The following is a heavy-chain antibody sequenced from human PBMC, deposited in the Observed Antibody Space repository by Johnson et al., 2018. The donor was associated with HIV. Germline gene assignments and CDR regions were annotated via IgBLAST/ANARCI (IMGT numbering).Heavy chain of an antibody. D-gene: IGHD3-22*01. CDR3: AKGGGYGEDDAFDI. CDR2: ISYDGSNK. CDR1: GFTFSSSW. Sequence: QVQLVESGGGLVKPGGSLRLSCAASGFTFSSSWMHWVCQAPEKGLEWVAVISYDGSNKYYADSVKGRFTISRDNSKNTLYLQMNSLRGEDTALYCCAKGGGYGEDDAFDIWGQGTMVTVSS. J-gene: IGHJ3*02. V-gene: IGHV3-30-3*01.